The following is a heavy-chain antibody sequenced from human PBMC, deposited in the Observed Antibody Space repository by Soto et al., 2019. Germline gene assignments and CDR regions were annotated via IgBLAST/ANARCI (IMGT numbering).Heavy chain of an antibody. CDR1: GGSFSGYY. Sequence: PSETLSLTCAVYGGSFSGYYWSWIRQPPGKGLEWIGEINHSGCTNYNPSLKSRVTISVDTSKNQFSLKLSSVTAADTAVYYCARGPYIEAARRATDYWGQGTLVTVSS. J-gene: IGHJ4*02. CDR2: INHSGCT. CDR3: ARGPYIEAARRATDY. D-gene: IGHD6-6*01. V-gene: IGHV4-34*01.